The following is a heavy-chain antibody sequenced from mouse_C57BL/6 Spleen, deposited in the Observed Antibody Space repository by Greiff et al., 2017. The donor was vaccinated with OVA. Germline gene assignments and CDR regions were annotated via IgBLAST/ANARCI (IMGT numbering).Heavy chain of an antibody. CDR2: IRNKANNHAT. D-gene: IGHD2-2*01. CDR3: TMMDGYDGWFAY. J-gene: IGHJ3*01. V-gene: IGHV6-6*01. Sequence: EVQGVESGGGLVQPGGSMKLSCAASGFTFSDAWMDWVRQSPEKGLEWVAEIRNKANNHATYYAESVKGRFTISRDDSKSSVYLQMNSLRAEDTGIYYCTMMDGYDGWFAYWGQGTLVTVSA. CDR1: GFTFSDAW.